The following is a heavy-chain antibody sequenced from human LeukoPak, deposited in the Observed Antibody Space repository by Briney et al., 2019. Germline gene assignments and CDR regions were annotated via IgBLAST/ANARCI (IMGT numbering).Heavy chain of an antibody. D-gene: IGHD2-2*01. V-gene: IGHV1-18*01. CDR3: AREGYCNSTSCNKPFDY. Sequence: ASVKVSCKASGYTFTSYGISWVRQAPGQGVEWMGWISAYNGNTNYAQKLQGRVTMTTDTSTSTAYMELRSLRSDDTAVYYCAREGYCNSTSCNKPFDYWGQGTLVTVSS. J-gene: IGHJ4*02. CDR2: ISAYNGNT. CDR1: GYTFTSYG.